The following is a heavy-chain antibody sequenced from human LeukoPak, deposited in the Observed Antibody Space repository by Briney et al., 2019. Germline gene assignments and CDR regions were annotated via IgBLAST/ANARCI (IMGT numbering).Heavy chain of an antibody. CDR1: GFTLSSYS. Sequence: PGESLRLSCAASGFTLSSYSMNWVRQVPGKGLEWVSYISSASNTIYYADSVKGRFTISRDNAKNSLYLQMNSLRAEDTAMYYCARDGWFGDYNWFDPWGQGTLVTVSS. J-gene: IGHJ5*02. CDR3: ARDGWFGDYNWFDP. V-gene: IGHV3-48*01. D-gene: IGHD3-10*01. CDR2: ISSASNTI.